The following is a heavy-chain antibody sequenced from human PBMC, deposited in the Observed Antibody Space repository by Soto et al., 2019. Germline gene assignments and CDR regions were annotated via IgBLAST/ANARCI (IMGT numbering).Heavy chain of an antibody. J-gene: IGHJ6*02. D-gene: IGHD5-18*01. V-gene: IGHV4-39*01. Sequence: SETLSLTCTVSGGSISSSSYYWGWIRPPPRKGLEWIGSTYYSGSTYYTPSLTSRATISVDTSKNQFSLKLISVTAADTALYYCARPRRYGYADYYYYGMNFWGQGTTVTVSS. CDR2: TYYSGST. CDR3: ARPRRYGYADYYYYGMNF. CDR1: GGSISSSSYY.